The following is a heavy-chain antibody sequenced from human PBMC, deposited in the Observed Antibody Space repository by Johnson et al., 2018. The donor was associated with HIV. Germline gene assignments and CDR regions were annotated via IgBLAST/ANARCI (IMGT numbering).Heavy chain of an antibody. D-gene: IGHD6-13*01. J-gene: IGHJ3*02. V-gene: IGHV3-13*01. Sequence: VQLVESGGGLVQPGGSLRLSCAASGFTFSSYDIHWVRQATGKGLESVSPIGPAADTYYPGSVKGRFTVSRENAKNSLYLQMNSLRAEDTAVYYCASITTIAAAGRCAFDIWGQGTMVTVSS. CDR1: GFTFSSYD. CDR2: IGPAADT. CDR3: ASITTIAAAGRCAFDI.